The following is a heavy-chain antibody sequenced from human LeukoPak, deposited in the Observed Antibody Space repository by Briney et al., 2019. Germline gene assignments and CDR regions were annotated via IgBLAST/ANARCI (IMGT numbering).Heavy chain of an antibody. J-gene: IGHJ4*02. V-gene: IGHV4-34*01. CDR1: AGSFSGYH. Sequence: SETLSLTCGVYAGSFSGYHWTWIRQPPGKGLEWIGEINHSGSTNYNPSLKSRVTISVDTSKNQFSLKLSSVTAADTAVYYCARSHDNTGYYGFDYWGQGILVTVSS. D-gene: IGHD3-9*01. CDR2: INHSGST. CDR3: ARSHDNTGYYGFDY.